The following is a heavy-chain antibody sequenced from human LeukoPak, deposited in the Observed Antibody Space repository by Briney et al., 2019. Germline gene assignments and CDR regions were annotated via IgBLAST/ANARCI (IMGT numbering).Heavy chain of an antibody. CDR3: ARFTVVTRTFDY. CDR1: GFTFSSYS. CDR2: ISSSSSYI. J-gene: IGHJ4*02. Sequence: GGSLRLSCAASGFTFSSYSMNWVRQAPGKGLEWVSSISSSSSYIYYADSVKGRFTISRDNAKNSLYLQMNSLRAEGTAVYYCARFTVVTRTFDYWGQGTLVTVSS. V-gene: IGHV3-21*01. D-gene: IGHD4-23*01.